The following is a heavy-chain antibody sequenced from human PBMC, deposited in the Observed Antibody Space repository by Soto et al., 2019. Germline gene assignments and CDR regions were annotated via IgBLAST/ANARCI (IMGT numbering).Heavy chain of an antibody. Sequence: GGSLRLSCAASGFTFSDYYMSWIRQAPGKGLEWVSYISSSGSTIYYADSVKGRFTISRDNAKNSLYLQMNSLRAEDTAVYYCARDKPEGYYYYYMDVWGKGTTVTVSS. CDR2: ISSSGSTI. V-gene: IGHV3-11*01. CDR1: GFTFSDYY. J-gene: IGHJ6*03. CDR3: ARDKPEGYYYYYMDV.